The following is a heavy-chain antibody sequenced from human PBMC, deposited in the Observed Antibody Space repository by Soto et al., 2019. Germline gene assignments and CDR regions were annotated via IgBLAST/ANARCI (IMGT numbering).Heavy chain of an antibody. CDR3: ARAGGERGYESFDNYYYYCMDV. Sequence: PSETLSLTCTVSGGSVSSGSYYWSWIRQPPGKGLEWIGYIYYSGSTNYNPSLKSRVTISVDTSKNQFSLKLSSVTAADTAVYYGARAGGERGYESFDNYYYYCMDVWGQGTTVTVSS. V-gene: IGHV4-61*01. CDR2: IYYSGST. D-gene: IGHD5-12*01. CDR1: GGSVSSGSYY. J-gene: IGHJ6*02.